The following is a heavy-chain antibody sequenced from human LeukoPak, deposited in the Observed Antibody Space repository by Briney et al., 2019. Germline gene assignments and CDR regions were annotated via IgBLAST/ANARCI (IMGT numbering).Heavy chain of an antibody. V-gene: IGHV4-59*01. D-gene: IGHD4-23*01. CDR1: GGSISSYY. CDR3: ARVGGNSYYYYYGMDV. J-gene: IGHJ6*02. CDR2: IYYSGST. Sequence: PSETLSLTCTVSGGSISSYYWSWIRQPPGKGLEWIGYIYYSGSTNYNPSLKSRVTISVDTSKNQFSLKLSSVTAADTAVYYCARVGGNSYYYYYGMDVWGQGTTVTVSS.